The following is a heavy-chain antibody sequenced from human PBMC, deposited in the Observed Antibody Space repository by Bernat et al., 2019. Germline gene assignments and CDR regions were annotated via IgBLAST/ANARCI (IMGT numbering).Heavy chain of an antibody. CDR2: IWYDGSKK. CDR3: AREGTGTTNYYYYLDV. V-gene: IGHV3-33*01. J-gene: IGHJ6*03. Sequence: QVQLVESGGGVVQPGRSLRLSCAASGFTFSRFGMHWVRQAPGKGLEWVAVIWYDGSKKYYADSVKGRFTISRDNSKNTLCVQMNSLGAEDTAVYYCAREGTGTTNYYYYLDVWGKGTAVTVSS. D-gene: IGHD1-1*01. CDR1: GFTFSRFG.